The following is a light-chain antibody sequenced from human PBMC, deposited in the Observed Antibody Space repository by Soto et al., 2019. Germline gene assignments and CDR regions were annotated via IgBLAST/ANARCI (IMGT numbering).Light chain of an antibody. J-gene: IGKJ3*01. CDR2: GAY. CDR1: QAIRKH. Sequence: DIHMTQSPSSLSASVGDRVTITCQASQAIRKHLNWYQKKPGRAPRLLIYGAYNLETGVPSRFSGSGYGTHFTFTISSLQPEDIATYYCQHYDNLPPFTFGPGTKVAIK. CDR3: QHYDNLPPFT. V-gene: IGKV1-33*01.